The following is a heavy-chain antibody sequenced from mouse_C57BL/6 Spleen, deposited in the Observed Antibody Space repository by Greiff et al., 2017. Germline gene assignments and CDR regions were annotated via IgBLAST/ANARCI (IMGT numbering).Heavy chain of an antibody. D-gene: IGHD1-1*01. CDR1: GYTFTSYW. V-gene: IGHV1-64*01. CDR2: IHPNSGST. Sequence: QVQLQQPGAELVKPGASVKLSCKASGYTFTSYWMHWVKQRPGQGLEWIGMIHPNSGSTNYNEKFKSKATLTVDKSSSTAYMQLSSLTSEDSAVYYRARVLYYYGSSLYAMDYWGQGTSVTVSS. CDR3: ARVLYYYGSSLYAMDY. J-gene: IGHJ4*01.